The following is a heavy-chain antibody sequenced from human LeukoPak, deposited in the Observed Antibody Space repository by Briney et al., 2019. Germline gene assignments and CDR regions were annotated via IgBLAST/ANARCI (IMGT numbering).Heavy chain of an antibody. Sequence: YPGGSLRLSCAASGFTFSTYAMSWVRLAPGKGLEWVSGISGSGGSTYYADSVKGRFTISRDNSKNTLYLQMNSLRAEDTAVYYCAKTSMYSSGWYSPSGPYYFDYWGQGTLVTVSS. D-gene: IGHD6-19*01. J-gene: IGHJ4*02. CDR1: GFTFSTYA. CDR3: AKTSMYSSGWYSPSGPYYFDY. CDR2: ISGSGGST. V-gene: IGHV3-23*01.